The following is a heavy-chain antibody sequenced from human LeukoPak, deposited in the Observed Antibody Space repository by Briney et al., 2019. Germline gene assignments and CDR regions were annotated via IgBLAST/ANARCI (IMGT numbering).Heavy chain of an antibody. V-gene: IGHV4-30-4*08. CDR3: ARDEDSSAPAYLGVPN. CDR1: GGSISSGDYY. D-gene: IGHD6-6*01. CDR2: IYYSGST. J-gene: IGHJ3*01. Sequence: PSETLSLTCTVSGGSISSGDYYWSWIRQPPGKGLEWIGYIYYSGSTYYNPSLKSRVTISVDTSKNQFSLKLSSVTAADTAVYYCARDEDSSAPAYLGVPNWGQGTMVTVSS.